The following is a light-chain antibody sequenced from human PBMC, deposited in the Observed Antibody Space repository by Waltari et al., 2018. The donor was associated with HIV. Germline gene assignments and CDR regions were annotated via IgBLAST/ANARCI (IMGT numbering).Light chain of an antibody. CDR2: DAS. J-gene: IGKJ2*01. Sequence: DIEMTQSPYSLSASVGDRVTTTCQASQDIGDFLNWYQQRTGKVPKILIYDASNLQTGVPSRFSGRGSGTDFTFTISSLQPEDIATYYCQQYDNLPYTFGQGTKLEIK. CDR3: QQYDNLPYT. V-gene: IGKV1-33*01. CDR1: QDIGDF.